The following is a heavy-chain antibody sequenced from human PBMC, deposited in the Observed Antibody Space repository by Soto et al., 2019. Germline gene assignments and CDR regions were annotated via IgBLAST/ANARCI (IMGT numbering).Heavy chain of an antibody. CDR3: ARDCSSTSCYASYYYYGMDV. D-gene: IGHD2-2*01. J-gene: IGHJ6*02. Sequence: GASVKVSCKASGYTFTSYGISWVRQAPGQGLEWMRWISAYNGNTNYAQKLQGRVTMTTDTSTSTAYMELRSLRSDDTAVYYCARDCSSTSCYASYYYYGMDVWGQGTTVTVSS. CDR1: GYTFTSYG. CDR2: ISAYNGNT. V-gene: IGHV1-18*01.